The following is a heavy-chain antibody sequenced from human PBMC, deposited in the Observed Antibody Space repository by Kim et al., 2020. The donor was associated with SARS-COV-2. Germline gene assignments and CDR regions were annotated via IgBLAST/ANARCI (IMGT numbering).Heavy chain of an antibody. V-gene: IGHV1-69*13. J-gene: IGHJ4*02. D-gene: IGHD3-9*01. CDR3: ARVTVSEDYDILTGHSQELYYFDY. CDR2: IIPIFGTA. CDR1: GGTFSSYA. Sequence: SVKVSCKASGGTFSSYAISWVRQAPGQGLEWMGGIIPIFGTANYAQKFQGRVTITADESTSTAYMELSSLRSEDTAVYYCARVTVSEDYDILTGHSQELYYFDYWGQGTLVTVSS.